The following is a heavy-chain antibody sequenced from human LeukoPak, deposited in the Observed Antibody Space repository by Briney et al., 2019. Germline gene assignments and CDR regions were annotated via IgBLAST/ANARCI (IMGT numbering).Heavy chain of an antibody. CDR3: ARRCSSSWSWFDP. Sequence: SETLSLTCAVYGGSFSGYYWSWIRQPPGKGLEWIGEINHSGSTNYNPSLKSRVTISVDTSKNQFSLKLSSVTAADTAVYYCARRCSSSWSWFDPWGQGTLVTVSS. CDR2: INHSGST. V-gene: IGHV4-34*01. D-gene: IGHD6-13*01. J-gene: IGHJ5*02. CDR1: GGSFSGYY.